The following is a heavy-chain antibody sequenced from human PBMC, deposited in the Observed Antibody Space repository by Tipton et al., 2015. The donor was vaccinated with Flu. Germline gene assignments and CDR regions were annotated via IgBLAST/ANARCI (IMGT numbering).Heavy chain of an antibody. V-gene: IGHV4-34*01. CDR1: SGSFNGYY. D-gene: IGHD3-16*01. Sequence: AGLVKPSETLSLTCAVYSGSFNGYYWAWSRQSPGRGLEWIGEINYGGSSTYHPSLRSRLTLSIDTSRKQFSLNLISVTAADTATYYCASRLLGHGGFDSWGQGTLVTVST. CDR3: ASRLLGHGGFDS. J-gene: IGHJ4*02. CDR2: INYGGSS.